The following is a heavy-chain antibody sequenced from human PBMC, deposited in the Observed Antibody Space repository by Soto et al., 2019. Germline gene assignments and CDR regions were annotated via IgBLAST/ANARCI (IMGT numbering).Heavy chain of an antibody. CDR2: TYYSGST. CDR3: ARETPRGDIWTGSYNEYFVFAT. CDR1: GGSINRDGYY. J-gene: IGHJ3*01. D-gene: IGHD3-9*01. Sequence: SETLSLTCSVFGGSINRDGYYWSWFRQHPGKGLEWIGYTYYSGSTYYSPSLRSPGTTFYNPSLKSRLTISVDTSKNQFSLRLTSVTAADTAVYYCARETPRGDIWTGSYNEYFVFATCGQETMAT. V-gene: IGHV4-31*03.